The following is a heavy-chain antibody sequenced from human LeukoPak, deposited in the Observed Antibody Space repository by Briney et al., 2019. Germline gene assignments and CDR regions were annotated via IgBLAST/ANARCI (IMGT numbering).Heavy chain of an antibody. J-gene: IGHJ5*02. D-gene: IGHD2-8*01. V-gene: IGHV4-31*03. Sequence: SETLSLTCTVSGGSISSGGYYWSWIRQHPGKGLEWIGYIYYSGSTYYNPSLKSRVTISVDTSKNQFSLQLNSVTASDTAVYYCARDGRNCTNNYCYTYFDPWGPGILVTVSS. CDR1: GGSISSGGYY. CDR3: ARDGRNCTNNYCYTYFDP. CDR2: IYYSGST.